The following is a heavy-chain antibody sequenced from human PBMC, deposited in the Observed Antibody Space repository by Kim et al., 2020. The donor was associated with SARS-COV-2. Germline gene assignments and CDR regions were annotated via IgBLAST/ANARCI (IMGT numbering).Heavy chain of an antibody. Sequence: NYNPSLQSRVTMSVDTSKNQFSLKLSSVTATDTAVYYCAREVSETANFDYWGQGTLVTVSS. J-gene: IGHJ4*02. D-gene: IGHD2-8*01. V-gene: IGHV4-4*07. CDR3: AREVSETANFDY.